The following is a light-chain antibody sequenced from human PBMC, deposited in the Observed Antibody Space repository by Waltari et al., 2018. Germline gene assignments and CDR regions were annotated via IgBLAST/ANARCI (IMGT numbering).Light chain of an antibody. J-gene: IGLJ3*02. V-gene: IGLV2-23*02. Sequence: QSALTQPASVSGSSRQSIPISGTGTSSGVGRYNLVSWYQQHPGKAPELMIYEVSKRPSGVSNRFSGSKSANTASLTISGLQAEDEADYYCCSYAGSSTWVFGGGTKLTVL. CDR3: CSYAGSSTWV. CDR2: EVS. CDR1: SSGVGRYNL.